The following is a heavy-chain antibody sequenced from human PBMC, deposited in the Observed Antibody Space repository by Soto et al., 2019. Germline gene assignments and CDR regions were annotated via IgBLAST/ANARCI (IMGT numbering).Heavy chain of an antibody. CDR1: GDSISRSKW. CDR3: PYGTGWYRIDN. D-gene: IGHD6-19*01. Sequence: QVQLQESGPGRVKSSGTLSRTCGVSGDSISRSKWWSWVRQPPGKGLEWIGDIFHTGSTNYNPSLNRRVTKSIAKSKNQVSLRLSSLTAADTAVYYCPYGTGWYRIDNWGQGSLVTVSS. CDR2: IFHTGST. J-gene: IGHJ4*02. V-gene: IGHV4-4*02.